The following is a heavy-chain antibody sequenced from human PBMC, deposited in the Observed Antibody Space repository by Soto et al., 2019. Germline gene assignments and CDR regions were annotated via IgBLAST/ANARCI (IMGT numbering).Heavy chain of an antibody. CDR2: IYYSGST. Sequence: SETLSLTCTVSGGSISSSSYYWGWIRQPPGKGLEWIGSIYYSGSTYYNPSLKSRVTISVDTSKNQFSLKLSSVTAADTAVYYCARPRANGLIDYWGQGTLVTVSS. CDR1: GGSISSSSYY. J-gene: IGHJ4*02. V-gene: IGHV4-39*01. D-gene: IGHD2-8*01. CDR3: ARPRANGLIDY.